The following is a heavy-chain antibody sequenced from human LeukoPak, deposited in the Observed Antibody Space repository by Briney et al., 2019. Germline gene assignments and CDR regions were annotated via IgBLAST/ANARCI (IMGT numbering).Heavy chain of an antibody. CDR2: ISSGSSYI. D-gene: IGHD3-10*01. Sequence: GGSLRLSCAASGFTFSSYTMHWVRQAPGKGLEWVSSISSGSSYIYYADSVKGRLTISRANAKNSLYLQMNSLRAEDTAVYYCASSSYYYDSGSYSPLYYFDYWGQGALLAVSS. CDR3: ASSSYYYDSGSYSPLYYFDY. J-gene: IGHJ4*02. CDR1: GFTFSSYT. V-gene: IGHV3-21*01.